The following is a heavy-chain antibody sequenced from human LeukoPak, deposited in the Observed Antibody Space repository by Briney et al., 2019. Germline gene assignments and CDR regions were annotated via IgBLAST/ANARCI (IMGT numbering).Heavy chain of an antibody. CDR1: GFIFSDYP. CDR2: TRISDNNL. V-gene: IGHV3-11*01. J-gene: IGHJ3*01. Sequence: GGSLRLSCAASGFIFSDYPMSWIRQAPGKGLEWLSYTRISDNNLYYADSVKGRFTISRDNAQTSLYLQMNSLRAEDTAVYYCARRIMGNTGHAFDFWGQGTMVTVSS. CDR3: ARRIMGNTGHAFDF. D-gene: IGHD2-8*01.